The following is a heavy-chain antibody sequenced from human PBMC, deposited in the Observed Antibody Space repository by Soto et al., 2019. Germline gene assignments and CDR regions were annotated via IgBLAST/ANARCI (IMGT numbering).Heavy chain of an antibody. J-gene: IGHJ6*02. CDR1: GGSISSSSYY. D-gene: IGHD3-22*01. Sequence: PSETLSLTCTVSGGSISSSSYYWGWIRQPPGKGQEWIGSIYYSGSTYYNPSLKSRVTISVDTSKNQFSLKLSSVTAADTAVYYCARRLYYDSSGFEGGGMDVWGQGTTVT. CDR2: IYYSGST. V-gene: IGHV4-39*01. CDR3: ARRLYYDSSGFEGGGMDV.